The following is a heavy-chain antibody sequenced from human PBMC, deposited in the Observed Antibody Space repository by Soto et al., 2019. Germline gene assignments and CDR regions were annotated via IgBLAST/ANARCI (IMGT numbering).Heavy chain of an antibody. CDR1: GFSLSTSGMC. J-gene: IGHJ5*02. CDR2: IDWDDDK. Sequence: SGPTLVNPTQTLTLTCTFSGFSLSTSGMCVSWIRQPPGKALEWLALIDWDDDKYYSTSLKTRLTISKDTSKNQVVLTMTNMDPVDTATYYCARLTSQGIAAGQFDPWGQGTQVTVSS. D-gene: IGHD6-13*01. V-gene: IGHV2-70*01. CDR3: ARLTSQGIAAGQFDP.